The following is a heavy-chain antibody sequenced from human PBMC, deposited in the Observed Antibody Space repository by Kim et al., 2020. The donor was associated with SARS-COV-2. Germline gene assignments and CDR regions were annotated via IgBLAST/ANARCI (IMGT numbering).Heavy chain of an antibody. CDR2: ISSSSSYI. Sequence: GGSLRLSCAASGFTFSSYSMNWVRQAPGKGLEWVSSISSSSSYIYYADSVKGRFTISRDNAKNSLYLQMNSLRAEDTAVYYCARTRRVQLWENYYYYGMDVWGQGTTVTVSS. J-gene: IGHJ6*02. CDR3: ARTRRVQLWENYYYYGMDV. CDR1: GFTFSSYS. D-gene: IGHD5-18*01. V-gene: IGHV3-21*01.